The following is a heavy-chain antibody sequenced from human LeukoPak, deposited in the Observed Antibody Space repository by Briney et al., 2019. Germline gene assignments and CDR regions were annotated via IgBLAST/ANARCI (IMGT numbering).Heavy chain of an antibody. V-gene: IGHV3-33*01. CDR2: IWYDGSNK. CDR3: ARDTIAAAGTADY. J-gene: IGHJ4*02. Sequence: GGSLRLSCAASGFTFSSYGMHWVRQVPGKGLEWVAVIWYDGSNKYYADSVKGRFTISRDNSKNTLYLQMNSLRAEDTAVYYCARDTIAAAGTADYWGRGTLVTVSS. CDR1: GFTFSSYG. D-gene: IGHD6-13*01.